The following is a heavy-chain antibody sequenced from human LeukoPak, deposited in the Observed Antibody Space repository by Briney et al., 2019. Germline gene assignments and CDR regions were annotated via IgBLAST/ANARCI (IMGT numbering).Heavy chain of an antibody. J-gene: IGHJ5*02. Sequence: GGSLRLSCAASGFTFSSYWMHWVRQAPGKGLEWVSGINWNGGSTGYADSVKGRFTISRDNAKNSLYLQMNSLRAEDTALYYCARWVAVAGNGWFDPWGQGTLVTVSS. V-gene: IGHV3-20*04. D-gene: IGHD6-19*01. CDR2: INWNGGST. CDR1: GFTFSSYW. CDR3: ARWVAVAGNGWFDP.